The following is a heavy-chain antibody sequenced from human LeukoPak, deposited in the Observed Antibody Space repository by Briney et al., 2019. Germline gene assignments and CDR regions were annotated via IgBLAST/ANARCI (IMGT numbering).Heavy chain of an antibody. Sequence: GGSLRLSCAASGFTVSSNYMSWVRQAPGKGLEWVSVIYSGGSTYYADSVKGRFTISRDNSKNTLYLQMNSLRAEDTAVYYCAKDGEEAHSGWYVWEIDYWGQGTLVTVSS. CDR2: IYSGGST. V-gene: IGHV3-66*01. D-gene: IGHD6-19*01. J-gene: IGHJ4*02. CDR3: AKDGEEAHSGWYVWEIDY. CDR1: GFTVSSNY.